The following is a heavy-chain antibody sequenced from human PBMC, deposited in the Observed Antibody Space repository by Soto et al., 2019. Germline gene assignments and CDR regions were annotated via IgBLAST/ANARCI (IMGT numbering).Heavy chain of an antibody. CDR2: IIPIFGTA. CDR1: GGTFSSYA. Sequence: VSCKASGGTFSSYAISWVRQAPGQGLEWMGGIIPIFGTANYAQKFQGRVTITADESTSTAYMELSSLRSEDTAVYYCTWENYYDSSGYPPAWGQGTLVTVSS. D-gene: IGHD3-22*01. CDR3: TWENYYDSSGYPPA. V-gene: IGHV1-69*01. J-gene: IGHJ5*02.